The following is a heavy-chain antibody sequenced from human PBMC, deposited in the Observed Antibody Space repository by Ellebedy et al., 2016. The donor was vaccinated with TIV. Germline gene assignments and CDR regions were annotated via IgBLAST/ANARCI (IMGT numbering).Heavy chain of an antibody. J-gene: IGHJ3*02. CDR3: TTLRSI. D-gene: IGHD4-17*01. V-gene: IGHV3-15*01. CDR2: VKSKADGGTI. Sequence: GESLKISCAASGFTFSIYAMSWVRQVPGKGLEWVGRVKSKADGGTIDHSAPVKDRFILSRDDSKDMFYLQMDSLKVEDTAIYYCTTLRSIWGQGTLVTAST. CDR1: GFTFSIYA.